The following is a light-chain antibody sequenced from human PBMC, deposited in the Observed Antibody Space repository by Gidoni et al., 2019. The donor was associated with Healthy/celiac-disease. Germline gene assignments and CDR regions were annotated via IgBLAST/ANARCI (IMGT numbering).Light chain of an antibody. V-gene: IGLV2-23*03. CDR3: CSYAGSSTFEV. Sequence: GQSINISCTGTSSDVGSYNLVSWYQQHPGKAPKLMIYEGSKRPSGVSKRFSGSKSGNTASLTSSGLQAEDEADYYCCSYAGSSTFEVFGGGTKLTVL. CDR1: SSDVGSYNL. J-gene: IGLJ3*02. CDR2: EGS.